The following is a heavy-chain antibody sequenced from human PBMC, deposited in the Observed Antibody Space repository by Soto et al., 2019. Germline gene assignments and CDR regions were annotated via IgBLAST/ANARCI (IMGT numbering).Heavy chain of an antibody. J-gene: IGHJ6*02. D-gene: IGHD3-22*01. CDR3: ARAYYYDSSSYGMDV. Sequence: ASVKVSCKASGYTFTSYGISWVRQAPGQGLEWMGWISAYNGNTNYAQKLQGRVTMTTDTSTSTAYMELRSLRSDDTAVYYCARAYYYDSSSYGMDVWGQRTTVTVSS. V-gene: IGHV1-18*01. CDR2: ISAYNGNT. CDR1: GYTFTSYG.